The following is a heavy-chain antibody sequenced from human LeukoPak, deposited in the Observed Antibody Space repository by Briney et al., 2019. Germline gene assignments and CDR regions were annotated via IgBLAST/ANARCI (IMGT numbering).Heavy chain of an antibody. CDR3: ARTTGPAHY. CDR1: GGSFSGYY. V-gene: IGHV4-34*01. D-gene: IGHD4-17*01. Sequence: KPSETLSLTCAVYGGSFSGYYWSWIRQPPGKGLEWIGEINHSGSTNYNPSLKSRVTISVDTSKNQFSLKLSSVTAADTAVYYCARTTGPAHYWGQGTLVTVSS. J-gene: IGHJ4*02. CDR2: INHSGST.